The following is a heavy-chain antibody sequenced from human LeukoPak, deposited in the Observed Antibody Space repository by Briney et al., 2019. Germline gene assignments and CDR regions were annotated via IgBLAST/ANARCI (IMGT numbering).Heavy chain of an antibody. V-gene: IGHV4-31*03. D-gene: IGHD1-7*01. Sequence: PSQTLSLTCTVSGGSISSGGYYWSWIRQHPGEGLEWIGEINHSGSTNYNPTLKSRVTISVDTSKNQFSLKLSSVTAADTAVYYCARSKRGRSHNWNYVPLGANWFDPWGQGTLVTVSS. CDR1: GGSISSGGYY. CDR2: INHSGST. J-gene: IGHJ5*02. CDR3: ARSKRGRSHNWNYVPLGANWFDP.